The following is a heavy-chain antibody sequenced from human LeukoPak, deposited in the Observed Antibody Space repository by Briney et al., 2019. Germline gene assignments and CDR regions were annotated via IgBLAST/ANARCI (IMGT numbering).Heavy chain of an antibody. Sequence: GGSLRLSCAASGFTFSSYAMSWVRQAPGKGLEWVSAISGSGGSTYYADSVKGRFTISRDNSKNTLYLQMNSLRAEDTAVYYCAKDRDWNYFNVGYYYYYYGMDVWGQGTTVTVSS. CDR2: ISGSGGST. D-gene: IGHD1-7*01. V-gene: IGHV3-23*01. CDR3: AKDRDWNYFNVGYYYYYYGMDV. J-gene: IGHJ6*02. CDR1: GFTFSSYA.